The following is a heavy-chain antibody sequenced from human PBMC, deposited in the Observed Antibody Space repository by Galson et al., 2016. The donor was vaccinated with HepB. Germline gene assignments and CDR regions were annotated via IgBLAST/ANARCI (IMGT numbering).Heavy chain of an antibody. V-gene: IGHV4-4*02. CDR3: AGGPEWFPPLGLDV. CDR2: IFHSGST. Sequence: SETLSLTCEVSGGSIRGNYWWHWVRQAPGKGLEWIGEIFHSGSTTYNPSLKSRISMSVDKSKNQLFLTMSSVTAADTALYYCAGGPEWFPPLGLDVWGQGTTVIVSS. CDR1: GGSIRGNYW. J-gene: IGHJ6*02. D-gene: IGHD3-3*01.